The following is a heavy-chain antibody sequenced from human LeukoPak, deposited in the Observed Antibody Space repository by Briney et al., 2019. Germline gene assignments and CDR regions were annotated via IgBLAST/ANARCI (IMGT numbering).Heavy chain of an antibody. V-gene: IGHV3-23*01. J-gene: IGHJ4*02. Sequence: PGGTLRLSCAASGFTFSSYAMSWVRQAPGKGLEWVSAISGSGGSTYYADSVKGRFTISRDNSKNTLYPQMNSLRAEDTAVYYCAKRFGSWPMYYFDYWGQGTLVTVSS. D-gene: IGHD6-13*01. CDR2: ISGSGGST. CDR3: AKRFGSWPMYYFDY. CDR1: GFTFSSYA.